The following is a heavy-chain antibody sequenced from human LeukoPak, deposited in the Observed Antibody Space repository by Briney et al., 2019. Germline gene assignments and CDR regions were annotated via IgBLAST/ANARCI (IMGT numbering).Heavy chain of an antibody. CDR3: ARDGDYIMPPFDY. J-gene: IGHJ4*02. V-gene: IGHV3-7*01. D-gene: IGHD4-17*01. CDR2: IKQDGSET. CDR1: GFTFTRYW. Sequence: GGSLRLSCAASGFTFTRYWMSWVRQAPGKGLEWVANIKQDGSETHYVDSVKGRFTISRDNARNSVYLQMNSLSDDDTAVYYCARDGDYIMPPFDYWGLGILVTVSS.